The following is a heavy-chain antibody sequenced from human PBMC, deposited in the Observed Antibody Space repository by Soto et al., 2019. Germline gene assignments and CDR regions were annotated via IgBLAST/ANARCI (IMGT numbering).Heavy chain of an antibody. J-gene: IGHJ4*02. Sequence: SETLSLTCTVSGGSISSYYWSWIRQPPGKGLEWIGYIYYSGSTNYNPSLKSRVTISVDTSKNQFSLKLSSVTAADTAVYYCAAYSSSWHDNFDYWGQGTLVTVSS. CDR3: AAYSSSWHDNFDY. D-gene: IGHD6-13*01. V-gene: IGHV4-59*12. CDR2: IYYSGST. CDR1: GGSISSYY.